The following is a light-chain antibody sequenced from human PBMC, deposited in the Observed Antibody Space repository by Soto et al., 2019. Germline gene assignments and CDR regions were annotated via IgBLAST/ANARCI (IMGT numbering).Light chain of an antibody. J-gene: IGKJ4*01. CDR3: QQSFITPPLT. Sequence: DSRMNQSPSSMSASIGDRITITCRASQSISTYLNWYQQKPGKAPRLLIYGASTLQNGVPSRFSGSGSATDYTLTINSLQPEDFATYYCQQSFITPPLTFGGGTTVEMK. CDR2: GAS. V-gene: IGKV1-39*01. CDR1: QSISTY.